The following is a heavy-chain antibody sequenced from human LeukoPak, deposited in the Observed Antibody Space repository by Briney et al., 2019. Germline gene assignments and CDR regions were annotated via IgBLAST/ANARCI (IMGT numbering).Heavy chain of an antibody. CDR2: IYHSGST. Sequence: GSLRLSCAGSAFTFSSYWMSWVRQPPGKGLEWIGEIYHSGSTNYNPSLKSRVTISVDKSKNQFSLKLSSVTAADTAVYYCARVGSLRYFDWLLSHGLDYWGQGTLVTVSS. CDR3: ARVGSLRYFDWLLSHGLDY. D-gene: IGHD3-9*01. CDR1: AFTFSSYW. V-gene: IGHV4-4*02. J-gene: IGHJ4*02.